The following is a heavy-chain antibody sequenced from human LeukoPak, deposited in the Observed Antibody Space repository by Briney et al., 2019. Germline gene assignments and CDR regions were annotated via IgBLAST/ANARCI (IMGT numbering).Heavy chain of an antibody. V-gene: IGHV4-59*01. J-gene: IGHJ4*02. Sequence: PSETLSLTCSVSGDSISGYYWSWIRQPPGKGLEWIGYVYHTGHTHYSPSLKSRVTVSLDTSRNQVSLILSSVTAADTAVYYCARHRFGHLFDYWGQGTLVFVSS. CDR3: ARHRFGHLFDY. D-gene: IGHD3-16*01. CDR2: VYHTGHT. CDR1: GDSISGYY.